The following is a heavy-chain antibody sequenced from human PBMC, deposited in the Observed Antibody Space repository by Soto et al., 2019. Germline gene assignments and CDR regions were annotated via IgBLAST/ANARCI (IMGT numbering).Heavy chain of an antibody. J-gene: IGHJ6*01. CDR1: GYTFTSYG. CDR2: ISAYNGNT. V-gene: IGHV1-18*01. D-gene: IGHD2-8*01. CDR3: ARGGSYCTNVLCSFSGMVV. Sequence: ASVKVSCKASGYTFTSYGISWVRQAPGQGLEWMGWISAYNGNTNYAQKLQGRVTMTTDTSTSTAYMELRSLRSDDTAVYYCARGGSYCTNVLCSFSGMVVPGQRITVTGSS.